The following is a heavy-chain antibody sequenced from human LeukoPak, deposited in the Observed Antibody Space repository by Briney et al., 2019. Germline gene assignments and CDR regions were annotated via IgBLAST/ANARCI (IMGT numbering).Heavy chain of an antibody. CDR3: AKDWDQLLYHFDY. CDR1: GFTFSSYN. Sequence: GGSLRLSCAASGFTFSSYNMNWVRQAPGKGLEWVSGISGSGGSTYYADPVKGRFTISRDNSKNTLYLQMNSLRADDTAVYYCAKDWDQLLYHFDYWGQGTLVTVSS. CDR2: ISGSGGST. V-gene: IGHV3-23*01. D-gene: IGHD2-2*02. J-gene: IGHJ4*02.